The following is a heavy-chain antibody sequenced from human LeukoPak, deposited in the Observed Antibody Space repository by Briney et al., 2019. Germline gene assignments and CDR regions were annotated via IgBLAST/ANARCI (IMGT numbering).Heavy chain of an antibody. CDR1: GYTFSSYG. Sequence: ASVKVSCKTSGYTFSSYGIMWVRQAPGQGLEWMGWVSGNSGNTNYAPKFQGRVTMTTDTSTNTVYMEVPSLRSDDTAVYYCARNSHIDFWSGYSDYWGQGTLVTVSS. V-gene: IGHV1-18*01. D-gene: IGHD3-3*01. CDR3: ARNSHIDFWSGYSDY. J-gene: IGHJ4*02. CDR2: VSGNSGNT.